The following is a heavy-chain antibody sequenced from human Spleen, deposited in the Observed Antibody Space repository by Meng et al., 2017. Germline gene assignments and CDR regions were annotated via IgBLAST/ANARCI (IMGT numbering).Heavy chain of an antibody. J-gene: IGHJ4*02. CDR2: INHSGNT. Sequence: QVLLQQWGARLLQPSETLYLTCVVSGRSFTHYYWRWFRQTPGKGLVWIGEINHSGNTYYNPSLESRATISVDTSQNNLSLQLSSVTAADSAVYYCARGTTTMAHDFDYWSQGTLVTVSS. V-gene: IGHV4-34*01. D-gene: IGHD4-11*01. CDR1: GRSFTHYY. CDR3: ARGTTTMAHDFDY.